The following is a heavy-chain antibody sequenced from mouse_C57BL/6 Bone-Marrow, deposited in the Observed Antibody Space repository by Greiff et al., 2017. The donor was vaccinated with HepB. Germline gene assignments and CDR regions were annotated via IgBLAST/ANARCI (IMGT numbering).Heavy chain of an antibody. D-gene: IGHD2-3*01. CDR2: SDPANGNT. J-gene: IGHJ2*01. V-gene: IGHV14-3*01. CDR3: ARFLDGYSYYFDD. Sequence: EVKLQESVAELVRPGASVKLSCTASGFNIKNTYMHWVKQRPEQGLEWIGRSDPANGNTKYAPKFQGKATITADTSSNTAYLQLSSLTSEDTAIYYCARFLDGYSYYFDDWGQGTTLTVSS. CDR1: GFNIKNTY.